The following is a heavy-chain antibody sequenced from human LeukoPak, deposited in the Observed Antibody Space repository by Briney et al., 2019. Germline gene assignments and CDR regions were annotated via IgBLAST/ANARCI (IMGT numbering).Heavy chain of an antibody. CDR2: ISGSGGST. J-gene: IGHJ6*02. D-gene: IGHD3-10*01. CDR3: AKDLQGSPFYYYYGMDV. V-gene: IGHV3-23*01. Sequence: PGGSLRLSCAASGFTFSSYAMSWVHQAPGKGLEWVSAISGSGGSTYYADSVKGRFTISRDNSKNTLYLQMNSLRAEDTAVYYCAKDLQGSPFYYYYGMDVWGQGTTVTVSS. CDR1: GFTFSSYA.